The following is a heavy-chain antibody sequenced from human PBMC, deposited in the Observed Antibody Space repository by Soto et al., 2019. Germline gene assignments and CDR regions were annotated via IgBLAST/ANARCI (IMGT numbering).Heavy chain of an antibody. J-gene: IGHJ6*03. Sequence: SGPTLVNPTQTLTLTCTFSGFSPSTSGMCVSWIRQPPGKALEWLARIDWDDDKYYSTSLKTRLTISKDTSKNQVVLTMTNMDPVDTATYYCARGHALVATAGYYYYMDVWGKGT. V-gene: IGHV2-70*11. CDR3: ARGHALVATAGYYYYMDV. CDR2: IDWDDDK. D-gene: IGHD5-12*01. CDR1: GFSPSTSGMC.